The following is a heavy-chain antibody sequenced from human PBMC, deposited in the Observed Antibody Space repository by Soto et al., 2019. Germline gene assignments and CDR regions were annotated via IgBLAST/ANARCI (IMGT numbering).Heavy chain of an antibody. CDR3: ARTDKYNSQSSGWANRFDY. V-gene: IGHV3-23*01. CDR1: GFIFSNYA. D-gene: IGHD6-19*01. CDR2: FTSGGST. Sequence: PGGSLILSCAASGFIFSNYAMTWVRQAPGKGPEWVSTFTSGGSTYYRDTVKGRFTISRDNSKNTLYLQMNSLRAEDTAVYYCARTDKYNSQSSGWANRFDYWGQGTLVTVSS. J-gene: IGHJ4*02.